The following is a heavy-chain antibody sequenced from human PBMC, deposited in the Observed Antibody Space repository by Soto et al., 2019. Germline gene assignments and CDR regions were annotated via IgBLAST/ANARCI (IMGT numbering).Heavy chain of an antibody. CDR1: GYTFTSYG. CDR3: ARGRYGDY. J-gene: IGHJ4*02. V-gene: IGHV1-18*01. Sequence: QVHLVQSGAEVKKPGASVKVSCKASGYTFTSYGITWVRQAPGLGLEWMGWISAHNGNTDYAQKLQGRVIVTRDTSTSTAYLELRRLTSDDTAVYYCARGRYGDYWGQGALVTVSS. CDR2: ISAHNGNT. D-gene: IGHD1-1*01.